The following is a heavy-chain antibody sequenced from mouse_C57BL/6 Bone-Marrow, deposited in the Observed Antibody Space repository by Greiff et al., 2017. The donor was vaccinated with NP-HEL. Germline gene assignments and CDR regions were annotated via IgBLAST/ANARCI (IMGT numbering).Heavy chain of an antibody. J-gene: IGHJ4*01. CDR1: GFNITDDY. CDR2: IDPENGDT. CDR3: TTDGYYFYAMDY. D-gene: IGHD2-3*01. Sequence: VQLQQSGAELVRPGASVKLSCTASGFNITDDYMHWVKQRPEQGLEWIGWIDPENGDTEYASKFQGKATITADTSSNTAYLQLSSLTSEDTAVYYCTTDGYYFYAMDYWGQGTSVTVSS. V-gene: IGHV14-4*01.